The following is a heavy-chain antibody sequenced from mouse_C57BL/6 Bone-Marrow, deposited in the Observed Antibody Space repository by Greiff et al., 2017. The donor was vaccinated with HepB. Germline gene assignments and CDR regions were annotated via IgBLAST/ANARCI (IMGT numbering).Heavy chain of an antibody. CDR3: ARGGLYGKNFDY. V-gene: IGHV3-6*01. CDR2: ISYDGSN. J-gene: IGHJ2*01. Sequence: ESGPGLVKPSQSLSLTCSVTGYSITSGYYWNWIRQFPGNKLEWMGYISYDGSNNYNPSLKNRISITRDTSKNQFFLKLNSVTTEDTATYYCARGGLYGKNFDYWGQGTTLTVSS. D-gene: IGHD1-1*01. CDR1: GYSITSGYY.